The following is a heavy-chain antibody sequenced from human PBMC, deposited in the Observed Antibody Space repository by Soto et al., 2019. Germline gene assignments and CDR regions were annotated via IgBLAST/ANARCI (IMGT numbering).Heavy chain of an antibody. CDR2: IYYSGST. J-gene: IGHJ4*02. Sequence: PSETLSLTCTFSGGSISSYYWSWIRQSPGKGLEWIGYIYYSGSTNYNPSLKSRVTISVDTSKNQFSLKLSSVTAADTAVYYCARGGISGASCLFDYWGQGTLVTVSS. CDR3: ARGGISGASCLFDY. D-gene: IGHD2-15*01. CDR1: GGSISSYY. V-gene: IGHV4-59*01.